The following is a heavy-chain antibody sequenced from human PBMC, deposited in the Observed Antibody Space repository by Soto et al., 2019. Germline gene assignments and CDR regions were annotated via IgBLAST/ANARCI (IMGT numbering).Heavy chain of an antibody. J-gene: IGHJ6*02. CDR1: GFTFSSYA. D-gene: IGHD6-13*01. Sequence: GGSLRLSCAASGFTFSSYAMSWVRQAPGKGLEWVSAISGSGGSTYYADSVKGRFTISRDNSKNTLYLQMNSLRAEDTAVYYCAKDIAAAATSGDYYYYYGMDVWGQGTTVTGSS. V-gene: IGHV3-23*01. CDR3: AKDIAAAATSGDYYYYYGMDV. CDR2: ISGSGGST.